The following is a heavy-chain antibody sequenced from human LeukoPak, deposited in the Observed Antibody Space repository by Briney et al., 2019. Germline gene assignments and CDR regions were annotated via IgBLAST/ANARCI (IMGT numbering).Heavy chain of an antibody. V-gene: IGHV4-4*07. CDR2: IYTSGST. CDR3: ARESGIAAAGSIGY. D-gene: IGHD6-13*01. J-gene: IGHJ4*02. CDR1: GFTFSDYY. Sequence: GSLRLSCAASGFTFSDYYMSWIRQPAGKGLEWIGRIYTSGSTNYNPSLKSRVTMSVDTSKNQFSLKLSSVTAADTAVYYCARESGIAAAGSIGYWGQGTLVTVSS.